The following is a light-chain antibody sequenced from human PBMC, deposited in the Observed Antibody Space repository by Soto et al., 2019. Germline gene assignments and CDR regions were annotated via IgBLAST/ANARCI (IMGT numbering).Light chain of an antibody. CDR2: EGT. CDR1: NSVLGSYNL. CDR3: CSYTITSPYV. Sequence: QSVLTQPASVSGSPGQSITISCTGTNSVLGSYNLVSWFQQHPGKVPKVMIYEGTKRPSGVSDRFSGSKSDNTASLAISGLQDEEEGDYYCCSYTITSPYVFGTGTKVTVL. V-gene: IGLV2-14*02. J-gene: IGLJ1*01.